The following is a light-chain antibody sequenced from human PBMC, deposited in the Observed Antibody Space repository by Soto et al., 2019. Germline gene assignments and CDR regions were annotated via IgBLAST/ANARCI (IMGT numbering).Light chain of an antibody. CDR1: SSDIDGFNY. Sequence: QSALTQPPSASGSPGQSVTISCTGASSDIDGFNYVSWYQQHPGKAPKLMIYEVIKRPSGVPDRFSGSRSGNTASLTVSGLQAEVEANYYCSSYAGSNNFGVFGGGTKLTVL. V-gene: IGLV2-8*01. CDR2: EVI. J-gene: IGLJ2*01. CDR3: SSYAGSNNFGV.